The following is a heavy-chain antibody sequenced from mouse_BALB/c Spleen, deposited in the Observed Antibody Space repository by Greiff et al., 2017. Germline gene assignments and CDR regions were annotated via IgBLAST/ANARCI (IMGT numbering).Heavy chain of an antibody. CDR3: ASGYYGYDYAMDY. Sequence: QVQLKESGPGLVAPSQSLSITCTVSGFSLTSYGVHWVRQPPGKGLEWLGVIWAGGSTNYNSALMSRLSISKDNSKSQVFLKMNSLQTDDTAMYYCASGYYGYDYAMDYWGQGTSVTVSS. V-gene: IGHV2-9*02. CDR1: GFSLTSYG. D-gene: IGHD1-2*01. CDR2: IWAGGST. J-gene: IGHJ4*01.